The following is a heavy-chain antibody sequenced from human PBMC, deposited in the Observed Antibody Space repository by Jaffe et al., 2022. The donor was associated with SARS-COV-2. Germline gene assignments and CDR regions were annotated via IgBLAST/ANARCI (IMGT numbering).Heavy chain of an antibody. Sequence: EVQLVESGGGLVQPGGSLRLSCAASGFTFSSYEMNWVRQAPGKGLEWVSYISSSGSTIYYADSVKGRFTISRDNAKNSLYLQMNSLRAEDTAVYYCAIPHPKYSYGYNYWGQGTLVTVSS. CDR3: AIPHPKYSYGYNY. V-gene: IGHV3-48*03. CDR1: GFTFSSYE. J-gene: IGHJ4*02. CDR2: ISSSGSTI. D-gene: IGHD5-18*01.